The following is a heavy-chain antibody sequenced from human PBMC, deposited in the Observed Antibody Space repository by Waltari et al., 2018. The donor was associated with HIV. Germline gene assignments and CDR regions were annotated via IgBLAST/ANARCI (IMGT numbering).Heavy chain of an antibody. J-gene: IGHJ4*02. Sequence: EVQLVESGGGLVQPGGSLRLSCAASEFTFNNYWMTGVRQAPGKGLEWVANIKQDESEKYYVDSVKGRFTISRDNAKNSLFLQMNSLRAEDMAVYYCAREALYDSSGYYFDYWGQGTLVTVSS. V-gene: IGHV3-7*01. CDR3: AREALYDSSGYYFDY. D-gene: IGHD3-22*01. CDR2: IKQDESEK. CDR1: EFTFNNYW.